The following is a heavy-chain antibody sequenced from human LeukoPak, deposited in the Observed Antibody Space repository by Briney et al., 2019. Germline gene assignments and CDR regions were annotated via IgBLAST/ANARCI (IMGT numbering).Heavy chain of an antibody. Sequence: PGGSLRLSCAASGFTFSGSAMHWVRQASGKGLEWVGRIRSKANSYATAYAASVKGRFTISRDDSKNTAYPQMNSLKTEDTAVYYCTHVDTAMVTDYWGQGTLVTVSS. CDR3: THVDTAMVTDY. V-gene: IGHV3-73*01. D-gene: IGHD5-18*01. CDR1: GFTFSGSA. J-gene: IGHJ4*02. CDR2: IRSKANSYAT.